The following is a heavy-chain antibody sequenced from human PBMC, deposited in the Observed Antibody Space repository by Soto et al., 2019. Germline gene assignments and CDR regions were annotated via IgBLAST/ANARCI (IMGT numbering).Heavy chain of an antibody. CDR3: ARIELGRSLYNWLDP. J-gene: IGHJ5*02. V-gene: IGHV3-21*01. D-gene: IGHD1-7*01. CDR2: ISSSSSYI. Sequence: GGSLRLSCASSGFTFSSYSMNGVRHAPGKGLEWVSSISSSSSYIYYADSVKGRFTISRDNAKNSLYLQMNSLRAEDTAVYYCARIELGRSLYNWLDPWGQGILVTVSS. CDR1: GFTFSSYS.